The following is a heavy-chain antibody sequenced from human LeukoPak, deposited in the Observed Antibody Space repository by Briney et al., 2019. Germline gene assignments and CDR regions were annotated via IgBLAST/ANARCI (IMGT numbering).Heavy chain of an antibody. J-gene: IGHJ6*03. CDR3: AREYCSGGSCYFYYYYMDV. D-gene: IGHD2-15*01. V-gene: IGHV3-21*01. CDR1: EFTFSTYS. CDR2: ISSSSSYI. Sequence: KSGGSLRLSCAASEFTFSTYSMNWVRQAPGKGLEWVSSISSSSSYIYYADSVKGRFTISRDNAKNSLYLQMNSLRAEDTAVYYCAREYCSGGSCYFYYYYMDVWGKGTTVTVSS.